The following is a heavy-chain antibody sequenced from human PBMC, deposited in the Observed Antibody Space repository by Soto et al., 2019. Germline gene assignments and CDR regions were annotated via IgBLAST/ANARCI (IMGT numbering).Heavy chain of an antibody. CDR3: ARRRGFPYYYGMDV. CDR2: IYHSGST. D-gene: IGHD5-12*01. J-gene: IGHJ6*02. Sequence: QLQLQESGSGLVKPSQTLSLTCAVSGGSISSGGYSWSWIRQPPGKGLEWIGYIYHSGSTYYNPSLKRRVTISVDTSKNQFSLKLSSVTAADTAVYYCARRRGFPYYYGMDVWGQGTTVTVSS. CDR1: GGSISSGGYS. V-gene: IGHV4-30-2*01.